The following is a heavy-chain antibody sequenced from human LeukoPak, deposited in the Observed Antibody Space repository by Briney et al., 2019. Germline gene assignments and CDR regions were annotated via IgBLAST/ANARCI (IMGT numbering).Heavy chain of an antibody. CDR1: GYTFTSYG. D-gene: IGHD4-11*01. CDR3: ARVEYYSNYKGSYYFDY. V-gene: IGHV1-18*01. J-gene: IGHJ4*02. Sequence: ASVKVSCKASGYTFTSYGISWVRQAPGQGLEWMGWISAYNGNTNYAQKLQGRVTMTTDTSTSTAYMELRSLRSDDTAVYYCARVEYYSNYKGSYYFDYWGQGTLVTVSS. CDR2: ISAYNGNT.